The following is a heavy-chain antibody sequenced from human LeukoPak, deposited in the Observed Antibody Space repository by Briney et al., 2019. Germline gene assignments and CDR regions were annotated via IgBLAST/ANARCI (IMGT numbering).Heavy chain of an antibody. CDR2: ISSSGSTI. D-gene: IGHD3-10*02. CDR1: GFTFSSYE. V-gene: IGHV3-48*03. Sequence: GGSLRLSCAASGFTFSSYEMHFARPAPGKKLEWVSYISSSGSTIYYADAVKGRFTITRDNAKNSLYLQMNSLRAEDTAVYYCAEPGITMIGGVWGKGTTVTVSS. J-gene: IGHJ6*04. CDR3: AEPGITMIGGV.